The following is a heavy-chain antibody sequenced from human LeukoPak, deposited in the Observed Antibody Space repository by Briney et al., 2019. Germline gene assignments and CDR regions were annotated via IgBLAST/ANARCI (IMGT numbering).Heavy chain of an antibody. CDR1: GFTFSSYG. D-gene: IGHD3-22*01. CDR2: ISYDGSNK. Sequence: GGSLRLSCAASGFTFSSYGMHWVRQAPGKGLEWVAVISYDGSNKYYADSVKGRFTISRDNSKNTLYLQMNSLRAEDTAVYYCARGLGGYYYDSSGTNWFDPWGRGTLVTVSS. V-gene: IGHV3-30*03. CDR3: ARGLGGYYYDSSGTNWFDP. J-gene: IGHJ5*02.